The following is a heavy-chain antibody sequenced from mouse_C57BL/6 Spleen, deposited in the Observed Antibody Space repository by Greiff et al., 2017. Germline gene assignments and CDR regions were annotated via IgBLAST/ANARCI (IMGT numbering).Heavy chain of an antibody. Sequence: QVQLQQPGAELVRPGTSVKLSCKASGYTFTSYWMHWVKQRPGQGLEWIGVIDPSDSYTNYNQKFKGKSTLTVDKSSSTASMQLSSLTSEDSAVYDCARDYVTPYYFDYWGQGTTLTVSS. J-gene: IGHJ2*01. CDR3: ARDYVTPYYFDY. V-gene: IGHV1-59*01. D-gene: IGHD1-1*01. CDR1: GYTFTSYW. CDR2: IDPSDSYT.